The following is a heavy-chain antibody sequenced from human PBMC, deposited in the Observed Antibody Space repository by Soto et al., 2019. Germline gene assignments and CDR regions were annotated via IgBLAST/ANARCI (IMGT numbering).Heavy chain of an antibody. J-gene: IGHJ4*02. Sequence: QVQLVESGGGVVQPGRSLRLSCAASGFTFSSYGMHWVRKAPGKGLEWVAVISYDGSNKYYADSVKGRCTISRDNSKNTLYLHMNSLRAEDTAVYYCAKSGPRYFDWLLSAEKATQYWGQGTLVTVSS. V-gene: IGHV3-30*18. CDR1: GFTFSSYG. CDR3: AKSGPRYFDWLLSAEKATQY. D-gene: IGHD3-9*01. CDR2: ISYDGSNK.